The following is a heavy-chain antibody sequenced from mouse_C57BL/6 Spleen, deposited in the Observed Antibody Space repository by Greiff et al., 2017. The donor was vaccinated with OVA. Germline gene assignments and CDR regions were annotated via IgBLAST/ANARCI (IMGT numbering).Heavy chain of an antibody. CDR1: GYTFTSYW. Sequence: QVQLQQPGAELVRPGSSVKLSCKASGYTFTSYWMHWVKQRPIQGLEWIGNIDPSDSETHYNQKFKDKATWTVDKSSSTAYMQLSSLTSEDSAVYYCARRYGSSYEFAYWGQGTLVTVSA. V-gene: IGHV1-52*01. D-gene: IGHD1-1*01. CDR3: ARRYGSSYEFAY. CDR2: IDPSDSET. J-gene: IGHJ3*01.